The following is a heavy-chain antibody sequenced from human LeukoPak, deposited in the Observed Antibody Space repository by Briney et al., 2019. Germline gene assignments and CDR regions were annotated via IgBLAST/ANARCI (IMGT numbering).Heavy chain of an antibody. Sequence: GSLRLSCAASGFTFSSYAMHWIRQPPGEGLEWIGYMYNNGSTYYNPSLKSRVTISADTSKNQFSLKLTSVTAADTAVYYCARDRGGGSSYIDYWGQGTLVTVSS. J-gene: IGHJ4*02. CDR1: GFTFSSYA. V-gene: IGHV4-59*01. CDR3: ARDRGGGSSYIDY. D-gene: IGHD2-15*01. CDR2: MYNNGST.